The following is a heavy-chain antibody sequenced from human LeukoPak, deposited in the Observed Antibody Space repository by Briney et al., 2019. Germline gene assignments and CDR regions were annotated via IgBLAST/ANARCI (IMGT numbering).Heavy chain of an antibody. CDR2: IIPIFGTA. CDR3: ARPKRYSSSAVYWYFDL. J-gene: IGHJ2*01. Sequence: GASVEVSCKASGGTFSSYAISWVRQAPGQGLEWMGGIIPIFGTANYAQKFQGRVTITADESTSTAYMELSSLRSEDTAVYYCARPKRYSSSAVYWYFDLWGRGTLVTVSS. CDR1: GGTFSSYA. V-gene: IGHV1-69*13. D-gene: IGHD6-6*01.